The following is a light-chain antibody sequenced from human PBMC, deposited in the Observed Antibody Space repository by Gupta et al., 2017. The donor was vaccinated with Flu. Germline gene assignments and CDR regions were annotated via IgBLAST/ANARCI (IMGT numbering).Light chain of an antibody. V-gene: IGKV1-5*03. CDR3: QQYDTYSGT. CDR1: QSIRNW. CDR2: MAS. J-gene: IGKJ2*01. Sequence: PSTLSASVGDTVTITCRASQSIRNWLAWYQQKPGKAPNLLIYMASSLESGVPSRFSGSGSGTEFTLTISSLQPDDFATYYCQQYDTYSGTFGQGTKLEIK.